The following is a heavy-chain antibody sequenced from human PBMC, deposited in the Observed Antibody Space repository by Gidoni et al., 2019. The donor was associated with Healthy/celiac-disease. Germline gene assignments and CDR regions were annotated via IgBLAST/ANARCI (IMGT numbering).Heavy chain of an antibody. CDR1: GFTFSSYA. D-gene: IGHD3-3*02. Sequence: HVQLVESGGGLVQPWRSLSLSCAASGFTFSSYAMHWVRQVPGKGMEWVAVISYDGSNKYYADSGKGRFTISRDNAKNTLYLQRNSLRAEDTAVYYGATAFMWGQGTLVTVSS. CDR3: ATAFM. J-gene: IGHJ4*02. V-gene: IGHV3-30*04. CDR2: ISYDGSNK.